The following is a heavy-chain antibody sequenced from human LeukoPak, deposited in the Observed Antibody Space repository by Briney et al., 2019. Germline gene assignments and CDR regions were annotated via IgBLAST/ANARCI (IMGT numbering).Heavy chain of an antibody. J-gene: IGHJ4*02. V-gene: IGHV4-59*08. CDR2: VYYGGST. Sequence: SETLSLTCTVSGGSIGSYYWSWIRQPPGKGLEWIGYVYYGGSTNYNPSLKSRVTISVDTSKNQFSLKLSSVTAADTAVYFCARQRSSTWSLGYWGQGTLVTVSS. CDR3: ARQRSSTWSLGY. CDR1: GGSIGSYY. D-gene: IGHD6-13*01.